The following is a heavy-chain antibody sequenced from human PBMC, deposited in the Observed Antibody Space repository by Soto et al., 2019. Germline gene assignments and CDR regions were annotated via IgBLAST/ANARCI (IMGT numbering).Heavy chain of an antibody. CDR3: AGEVGPTTAGAFDF. Sequence: QVQLVESGGGVAQPGRSLRLSCAVSGFTFSSYTMHWVRQAPGKGLEWVAVILYDGNSEYYADSVKGRFTISRDNSKNTLYLQMNSLRAEDTSVYYCAGEVGPTTAGAFDFWGQGTMVTVSS. J-gene: IGHJ3*01. CDR2: ILYDGNSE. V-gene: IGHV3-30-3*01. CDR1: GFTFSSYT. D-gene: IGHD1-26*01.